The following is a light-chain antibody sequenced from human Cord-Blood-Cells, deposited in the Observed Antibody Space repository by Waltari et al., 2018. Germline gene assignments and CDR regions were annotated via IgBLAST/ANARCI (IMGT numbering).Light chain of an antibody. Sequence: DIQMTQSPSSLSASVGDRVTITCRASQSISSYLNWYQQKPGKAPKLLIYAASSLQSGVPSKFSGSGSGTDFTLTISSLQPGDFATYYCQQSYSTPYTFGQGTKLEIK. CDR2: AAS. CDR3: QQSYSTPYT. CDR1: QSISSY. V-gene: IGKV1-39*01. J-gene: IGKJ2*01.